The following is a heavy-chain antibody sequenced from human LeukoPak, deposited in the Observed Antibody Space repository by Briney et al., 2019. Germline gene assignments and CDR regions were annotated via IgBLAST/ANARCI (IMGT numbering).Heavy chain of an antibody. CDR1: GFTFSSYS. CDR2: ISSSSSTI. J-gene: IGHJ4*02. D-gene: IGHD1-26*01. CDR3: ARGWEFDY. V-gene: IGHV3-48*01. Sequence: PGGSLRLSCAASGFTFSSYSMNWVRQAPGKGLEWVSYISSSSSTINYADSVKGRFTISRDNAKNSLYLQMNSLRAEDTAVYYCARGWEFDYWGQGTLVTVSS.